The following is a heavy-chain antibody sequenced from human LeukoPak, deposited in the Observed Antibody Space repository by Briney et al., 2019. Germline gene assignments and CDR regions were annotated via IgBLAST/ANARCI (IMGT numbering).Heavy chain of an antibody. J-gene: IGHJ3*02. Sequence: PSETLSLTCTVSGGSISSYYWSWIRQPPGKGLERIGYIYYSGSTNYNPSLKSRVTISVDTSKNQFSLKLSSVTAADTAVYYCARDLRIQLWNDAFDTWGQGTMVTVSS. CDR3: ARDLRIQLWNDAFDT. CDR2: IYYSGST. V-gene: IGHV4-59*01. CDR1: GGSISSYY. D-gene: IGHD5-18*01.